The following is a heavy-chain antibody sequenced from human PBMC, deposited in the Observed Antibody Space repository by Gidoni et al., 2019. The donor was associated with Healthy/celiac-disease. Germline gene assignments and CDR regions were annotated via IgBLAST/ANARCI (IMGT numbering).Heavy chain of an antibody. Sequence: QVTLRESGPALVKPTQTLTLTCTFSGFSLSTSGMCVSWIRQPPGKALMWLARIDWDDDKYYIKSLKTRLTISKDTSKNQVVLTMTNMDPVDTATYYCVGGSTGSPGDYWGQGTLVTVSS. CDR3: VGGSTGSPGDY. CDR2: IDWDDDK. CDR1: GFSLSTSGMC. J-gene: IGHJ4*02. D-gene: IGHD6-25*01. V-gene: IGHV2-70*15.